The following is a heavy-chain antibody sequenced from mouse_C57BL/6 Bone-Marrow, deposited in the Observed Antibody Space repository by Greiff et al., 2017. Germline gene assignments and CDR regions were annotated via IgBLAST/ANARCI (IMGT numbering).Heavy chain of an antibody. CDR1: GFNFPDYY. Sequence: VQLKQSGAELVQPGASVKLSCTASGFNFPDYYMHWVKQRTEQGLEWIGRIAPEDGETTYAPKFQVKAPITADTSSNTAYLQLSSQTSEDTAVYYCAITSYFYWFDYWGQGTLVTVSA. D-gene: IGHD2-10*01. CDR3: AITSYFYWFDY. J-gene: IGHJ3*01. V-gene: IGHV14-2*01. CDR2: IAPEDGET.